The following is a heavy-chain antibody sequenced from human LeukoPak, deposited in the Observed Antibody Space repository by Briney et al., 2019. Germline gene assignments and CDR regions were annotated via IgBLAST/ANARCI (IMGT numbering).Heavy chain of an antibody. CDR2: IYYSGST. CDR3: ARHYGDYYWYFDL. CDR1: GGSISSYY. V-gene: IGHV4-59*01. D-gene: IGHD4-17*01. J-gene: IGHJ2*01. Sequence: SETLSLTCTVSGGSISSYYWSWIRQPPGKGLEWIGYIYYSGSTNYNPSLKSRVTISVDTSKNQFSLKLSSATAADTAVYYCARHYGDYYWYFDLWGRGTLVTVSS.